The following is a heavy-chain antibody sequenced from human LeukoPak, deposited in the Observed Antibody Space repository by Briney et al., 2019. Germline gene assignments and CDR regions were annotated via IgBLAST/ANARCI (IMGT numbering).Heavy chain of an antibody. V-gene: IGHV3-23*01. CDR2: LSGSSGRT. Sequence: GGAPRISCAAPGFAFCSYAMSWGRQTPGEGLQWGSTLSGSSGRTYYADSVKGRFTISRDSSKNTLYLQMNSLRADDTAIYYCAKGLLQDVVVVITAPSYFDYWGQGTLVAVSS. CDR1: GFAFCSYA. J-gene: IGHJ4*02. D-gene: IGHD2-15*01. CDR3: AKGLLQDVVVVITAPSYFDY.